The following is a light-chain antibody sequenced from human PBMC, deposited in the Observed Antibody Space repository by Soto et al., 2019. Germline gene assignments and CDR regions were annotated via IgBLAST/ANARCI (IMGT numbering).Light chain of an antibody. V-gene: IGKV1-33*01. CDR2: HAS. Sequence: IQLTPSPSSMSATIGDRVTITCQGSQNITNNLSWYQQKPGKALNLLIYHASKLAKGVTSRFSGSGSGTDFSFIITSLQREDLATYYCQQYYGLPPLTFGQGTRLEI. CDR3: QQYYGLPPLT. CDR1: QNITNN. J-gene: IGKJ5*01.